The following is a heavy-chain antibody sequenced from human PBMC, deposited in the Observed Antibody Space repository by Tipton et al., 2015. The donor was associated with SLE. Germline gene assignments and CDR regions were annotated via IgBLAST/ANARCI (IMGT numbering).Heavy chain of an antibody. CDR3: AKGVRYSPPDY. CDR1: GGSFSGYS. D-gene: IGHD3-9*01. J-gene: IGHJ4*02. V-gene: IGHV4-34*01. CDR2: INHSGST. Sequence: LRLSCAVYGGSFSGYSWSWIRQPPGKGLEWIGEINHSGSTNYNPSLKSRVTISVDTSKDQFSLKLSSVTAADTAVYYCAKGVRYSPPDYWGQGTLVTVSS.